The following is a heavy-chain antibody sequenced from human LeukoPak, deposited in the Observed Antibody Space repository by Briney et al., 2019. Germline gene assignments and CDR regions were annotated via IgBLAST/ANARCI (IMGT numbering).Heavy chain of an antibody. D-gene: IGHD3-10*01. CDR2: ISSSGSTI. J-gene: IGHJ5*02. V-gene: IGHV3-11*04. CDR3: AKGLWFGELLFDP. CDR1: GFTFSDYY. Sequence: PGGSLRLSCAASGFTFSDYYMSWIRQAPGKGLEWVSYISSSGSTIYYADSVKGRFTISRDNAKNSLYLQMNSLRAEDTAVYYCAKGLWFGELLFDPWGQGTLITVSS.